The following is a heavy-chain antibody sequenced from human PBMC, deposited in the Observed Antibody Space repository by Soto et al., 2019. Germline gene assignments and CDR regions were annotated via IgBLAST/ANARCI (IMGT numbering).Heavy chain of an antibody. CDR1: GGSISSGGYY. CDR2: IYYSGST. J-gene: IGHJ3*02. D-gene: IGHD2-15*01. CDR3: ARVAATLHDAFDI. Sequence: QVQLQESGPGLVKPSQTLSLTCTVSGGSISSGGYYWSWIRQHPGKGLEWSGYIYYSGSTYYNPSLKIRVTISVDTSKTQFSLKLSPVTAADTAVYYCARVAATLHDAFDIWGQGTMVTVSS. V-gene: IGHV4-31*03.